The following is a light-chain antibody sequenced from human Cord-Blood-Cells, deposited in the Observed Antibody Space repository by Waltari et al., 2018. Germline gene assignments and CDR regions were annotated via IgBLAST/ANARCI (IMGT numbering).Light chain of an antibody. CDR1: ALPKQY. J-gene: IGLJ2*01. CDR3: QSADSSGTYAV. Sequence: SYELTQPPSVSVSPGQTARITCSGDALPKQYAYWYQQKPGQAPVLVIYKDSERPSGSPGRFSGTSSGTTVTLTISGVQAEDEADYYCQSADSSGTYAVFGGGTKLTVL. V-gene: IGLV3-25*03. CDR2: KDS.